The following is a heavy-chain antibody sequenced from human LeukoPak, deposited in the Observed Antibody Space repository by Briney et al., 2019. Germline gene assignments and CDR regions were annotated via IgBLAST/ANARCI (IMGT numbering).Heavy chain of an antibody. V-gene: IGHV3-48*01. CDR1: GFTFSSYS. CDR3: ARLLNYLDSSGNNHDAFDL. Sequence: GGSLRLSCAASGFTFSSYSMNWVRQAPGKGREWVSYISSSSSTIYYAGSVKGRFTISRDNAKNSLFLQMSSLRADDTAVYYCARLLNYLDSSGNNHDAFDLWGQGTMVTVSS. CDR2: ISSSSSTI. D-gene: IGHD3-22*01. J-gene: IGHJ3*01.